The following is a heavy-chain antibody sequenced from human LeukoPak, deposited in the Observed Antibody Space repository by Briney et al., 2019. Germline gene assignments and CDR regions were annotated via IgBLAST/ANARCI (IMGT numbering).Heavy chain of an antibody. J-gene: IGHJ6*02. CDR2: IYSGGST. D-gene: IGHD3-10*01. CDR3: ARDQGLVAGSIYYGMDV. CDR1: GFTVSSNY. Sequence: GGSLRLSCAASGFTVSSNYMSWVRQAPGKGLEWVSVIYSGGSTYYADSVKGRFTISRDNSKNTLYLQMNSLRAEDTAVYYCARDQGLVAGSIYYGMDVWGQGTTVTVSS. V-gene: IGHV3-66*01.